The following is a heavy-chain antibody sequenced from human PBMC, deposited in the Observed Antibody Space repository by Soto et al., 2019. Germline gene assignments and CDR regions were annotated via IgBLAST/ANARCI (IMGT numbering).Heavy chain of an antibody. V-gene: IGHV3-23*01. Sequence: PVGSLRLSCAASGFTFSSYAMSWVRQAPGKGLEWVSAISGSGGSTYYADSVKGRFTISRDNSKNTLYLQMNSLRAEDTAVYYCAKEKGGNYYYYGMDVWGQGTTVTVSS. J-gene: IGHJ6*02. CDR2: ISGSGGST. CDR1: GFTFSSYA. D-gene: IGHD2-15*01. CDR3: AKEKGGNYYYYGMDV.